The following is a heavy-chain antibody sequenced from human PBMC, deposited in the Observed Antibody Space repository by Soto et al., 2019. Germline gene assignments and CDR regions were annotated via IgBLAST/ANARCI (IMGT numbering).Heavy chain of an antibody. Sequence: GGSLRLSCAASGITFRTYTMSWVRQAPGRGLEWVSAISGAGDNTNYADSVKGRFTISRDNSKNTLFLQINSLKVEDTALYYCVGDWSGGHTYGLFDHWGQGTLVTVSS. CDR1: GITFRTYT. D-gene: IGHD2-15*01. CDR2: ISGAGDNT. CDR3: VGDWSGGHTYGLFDH. J-gene: IGHJ4*02. V-gene: IGHV3-23*01.